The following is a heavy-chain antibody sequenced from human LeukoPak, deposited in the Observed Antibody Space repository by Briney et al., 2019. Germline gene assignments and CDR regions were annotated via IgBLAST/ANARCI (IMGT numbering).Heavy chain of an antibody. CDR3: ARRLAAPDDDDAFDI. D-gene: IGHD1-14*01. CDR2: IYPGDSDT. J-gene: IGHJ3*02. V-gene: IGHV5-51*01. Sequence: GESLKISCQGSGHSFTSYWIGWVRQMPGKGLEWMVIIYPGDSDTRYSPSFQGQVTISADKSISTAYLQWSSLKASDTAMYYCARRLAAPDDDDAFDIWGQGTMVTVSS. CDR1: GHSFTSYW.